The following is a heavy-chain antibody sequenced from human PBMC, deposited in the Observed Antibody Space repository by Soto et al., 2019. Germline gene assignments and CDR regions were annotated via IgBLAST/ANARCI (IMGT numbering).Heavy chain of an antibody. CDR3: ARPATIVVVPAAIHTPFDY. V-gene: IGHV1-69*01. J-gene: IGHJ4*02. CDR1: GGTFSSYA. Sequence: SVKVSCKASGGTFSSYAISWVRQAPGQGLEWMGGIIPIFGTANYAQKFQGRVTITADESTSTAYMELSSLRSEDTAVYYCARPATIVVVPAAIHTPFDYWGQGTLVTVSS. D-gene: IGHD2-2*01. CDR2: IIPIFGTA.